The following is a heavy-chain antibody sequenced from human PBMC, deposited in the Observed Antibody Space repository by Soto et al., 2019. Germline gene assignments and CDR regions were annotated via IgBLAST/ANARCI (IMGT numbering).Heavy chain of an antibody. Sequence: QVQLQQWGAGLLKPSETLSLTCDVYGGSFGGYFWSWIRQPPGKGLEWIGEFNHGGITNYNPSLKSRITISVDTSKNQFSLKLSSVTAADAAVYYCGRQGAVTVMFYYHGMDVWGQGTSVTVSS. J-gene: IGHJ6*02. D-gene: IGHD2-21*02. CDR1: GGSFGGYF. CDR3: GRQGAVTVMFYYHGMDV. CDR2: FNHGGIT. V-gene: IGHV4-34*02.